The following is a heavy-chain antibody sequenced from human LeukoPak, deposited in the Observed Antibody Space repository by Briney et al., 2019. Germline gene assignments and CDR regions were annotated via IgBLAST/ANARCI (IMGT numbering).Heavy chain of an antibody. D-gene: IGHD1-1*01. Sequence: GGSLRLSCAASGFTFSSYAMSWVRQAPRKGLDWVSTISGSGVSTYYADSVKGRFTISRDNSKNTLYLQMNSLRAEDTAVYYCAKRSDNWNDYYFDYWGQGTLVTVSS. J-gene: IGHJ4*02. V-gene: IGHV3-23*01. CDR2: ISGSGVST. CDR1: GFTFSSYA. CDR3: AKRSDNWNDYYFDY.